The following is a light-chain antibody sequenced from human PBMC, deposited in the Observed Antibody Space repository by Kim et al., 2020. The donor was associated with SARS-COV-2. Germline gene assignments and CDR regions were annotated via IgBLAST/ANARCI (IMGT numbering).Light chain of an antibody. CDR1: HDIRND. CDR3: LQHNGYPFA. V-gene: IGKV1-17*01. Sequence: SSVGDRVTITCRASHDIRNDLAWYQQKSGKVPNRLIYAASRLQGGVPPRFSGSGSGTEFTLTISSLQPEDFATYYCLQHNGYPFAFDQGTRLEIK. CDR2: AAS. J-gene: IGKJ5*01.